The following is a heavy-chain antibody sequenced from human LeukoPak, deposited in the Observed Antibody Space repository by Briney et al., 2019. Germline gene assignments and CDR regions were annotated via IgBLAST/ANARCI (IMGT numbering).Heavy chain of an antibody. Sequence: GGSLRLSCAASGFTFSSYSMNWVRQAPGKGLEWVAFIRYDGSNEYVDSVKGRFTISRDNSKNTLYLQMNSLKPEDTAVYYCANLARPLDYWGQGALVTVSS. D-gene: IGHD6-6*01. CDR2: IRYDGSNE. CDR3: ANLARPLDY. J-gene: IGHJ4*02. CDR1: GFTFSSYS. V-gene: IGHV3-30*02.